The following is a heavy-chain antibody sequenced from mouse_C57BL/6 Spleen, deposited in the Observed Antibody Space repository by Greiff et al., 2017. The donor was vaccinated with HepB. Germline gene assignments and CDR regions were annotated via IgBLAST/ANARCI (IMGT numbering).Heavy chain of an antibody. CDR3: ASPDYYGSRGFAY. D-gene: IGHD1-1*01. CDR2: IHPNSGST. J-gene: IGHJ3*01. CDR1: GYTFTSYW. Sequence: VQLQQPGAELVKPGASVKLSCKASGYTFTSYWMHWVKQRPGQGLEWIGMIHPNSGSTNYNEKFKSKATLTVDKSSSTAYMQLSSLTSEDSAVYYCASPDYYGSRGFAYWGQGTLVTVSA. V-gene: IGHV1-64*01.